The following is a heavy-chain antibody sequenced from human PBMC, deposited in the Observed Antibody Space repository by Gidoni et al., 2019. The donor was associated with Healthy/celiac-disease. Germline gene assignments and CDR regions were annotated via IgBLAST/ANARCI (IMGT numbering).Heavy chain of an antibody. V-gene: IGHV3-30*04. D-gene: IGHD3-10*01. CDR3: ARDKVTGSGSRPYYFDY. Sequence: QVQLVESGGGVVQPGRSLRLSCAAAGFPFSSYAMHWVRQAPGKGLEWVAVISYDGSNKYYADSVKGRFTISRDNSKNTLYLQMNSLRAEDTAVYYCARDKVTGSGSRPYYFDYWGQGTLVTVSS. CDR2: ISYDGSNK. J-gene: IGHJ4*02. CDR1: GFPFSSYA.